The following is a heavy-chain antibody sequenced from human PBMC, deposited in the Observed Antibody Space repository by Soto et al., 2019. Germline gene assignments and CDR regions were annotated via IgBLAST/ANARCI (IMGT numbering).Heavy chain of an antibody. J-gene: IGHJ6*02. Sequence: PSQTLSLTCAISGDSVSSNSAAWNWIRQSPSRGLEWLGRTYYRSKWYNDYAVSVKSRITINPDTSKNQSSLQLNSVTPEDTAVYYCASEGAPGYRYYYYGMDVWGQGTTVTVSS. CDR3: ASEGAPGYRYYYYGMDV. CDR1: GDSVSSNSAA. V-gene: IGHV6-1*01. CDR2: TYYRSKWYN. D-gene: IGHD3-9*01.